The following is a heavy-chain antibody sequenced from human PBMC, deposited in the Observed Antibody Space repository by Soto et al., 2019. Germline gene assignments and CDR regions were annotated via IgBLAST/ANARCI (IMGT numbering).Heavy chain of an antibody. CDR2: IYYSGST. V-gene: IGHV4-30-4*01. J-gene: IGHJ3*02. CDR1: GGSISSGDYY. CDR3: ASKYYYDSSGYWPFDI. D-gene: IGHD3-22*01. Sequence: PSETLSLTCTVSGGSISSGDYYWSWIRQPPGKGLEWIGYIYYSGSTYYNPSLKSRVTISVDTSKNQFSLKLSSVTAADTAVYYCASKYYYDSSGYWPFDIWGQGTMVTVSS.